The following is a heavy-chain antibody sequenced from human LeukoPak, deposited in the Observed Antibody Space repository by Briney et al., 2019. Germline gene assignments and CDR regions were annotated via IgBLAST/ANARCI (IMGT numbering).Heavy chain of an antibody. CDR3: ARAREYYFDY. V-gene: IGHV4-59*08. D-gene: IGHD3-10*01. CDR2: IYYSGST. J-gene: IGHJ4*02. CDR1: GASISRYY. Sequence: SETLSLTCTVSGASISRYYWSWIRQPPGKGLEWIGYIYYSGSTNYNPSLKSRVTISVDTSKNQFSLKLSSVTAADTAVYYCARAREYYFDYWGQGTLVTVSS.